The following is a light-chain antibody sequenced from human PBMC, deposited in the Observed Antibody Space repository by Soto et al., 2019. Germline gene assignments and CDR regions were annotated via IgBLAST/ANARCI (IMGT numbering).Light chain of an antibody. V-gene: IGLV2-18*02. CDR2: EVS. J-gene: IGLJ1*01. Sequence: QSVLTQPASVSGSPGQSITISCTGTSSDIGSYNRVSWYQQPPGTAPELMIYEVSKRPSGVPDRFSGSNSGNTASLTISGLQAEDEADYYCCSYVTTPEIFGTGTKVTVL. CDR3: CSYVTTPEI. CDR1: SSDIGSYNR.